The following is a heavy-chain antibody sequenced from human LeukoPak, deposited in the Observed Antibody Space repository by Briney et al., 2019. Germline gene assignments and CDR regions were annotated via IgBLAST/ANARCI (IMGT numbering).Heavy chain of an antibody. Sequence: SETLSLTCAVYGGSFSGYYWSWIRQPPGKGLEWIGEINHSGSTNYNPSLKSRVTISVDTSKNQFSLKLSSVTAADTAVYYCARGYCSGGSCYRRVVYFNYWGQGTLVTVSS. CDR1: GGSFSGYY. V-gene: IGHV4-34*01. CDR3: ARGYCSGGSCYRRVVYFNY. D-gene: IGHD2-15*01. CDR2: INHSGST. J-gene: IGHJ4*02.